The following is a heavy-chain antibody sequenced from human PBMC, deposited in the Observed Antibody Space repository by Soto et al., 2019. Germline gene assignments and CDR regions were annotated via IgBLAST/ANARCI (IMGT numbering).Heavy chain of an antibody. CDR1: GFTFSTYA. V-gene: IGHV3-64D*08. Sequence: PGGSLRLSCSASGFTFSTYAMHWVRQAPGKGLEYVSAISSNGGSTYYTDSVKGRFTISRDNSKNTLYLQMSSLRAEDTAVYYCVKALYSSSWHLFDYWGQGTLVTVSS. CDR2: ISSNGGST. J-gene: IGHJ4*02. CDR3: VKALYSSSWHLFDY. D-gene: IGHD6-13*01.